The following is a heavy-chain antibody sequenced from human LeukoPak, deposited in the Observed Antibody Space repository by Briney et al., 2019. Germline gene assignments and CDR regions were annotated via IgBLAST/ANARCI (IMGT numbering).Heavy chain of an antibody. J-gene: IGHJ4*02. D-gene: IGHD3-10*01. CDR2: INHSGST. Sequence: SETLSLTCAVYGGSFSGYYWSWIRQPPGKGLEWIGEINHSGSTNYNPSLKSRVTISVDTSKNQFSLKLSSVTAADTAVYYCARHRFIFGIYYYGSGSQTYYFDYWGQGTLVTVSS. CDR3: ARHRFIFGIYYYGSGSQTYYFDY. V-gene: IGHV4-34*01. CDR1: GGSFSGYY.